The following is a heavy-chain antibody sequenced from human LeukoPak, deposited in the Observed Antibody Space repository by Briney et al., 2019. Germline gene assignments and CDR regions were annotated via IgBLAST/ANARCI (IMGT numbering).Heavy chain of an antibody. CDR2: INPSGGST. CDR3: AIDGILLWFGEAYNWFDP. J-gene: IGHJ5*02. D-gene: IGHD3-10*01. V-gene: IGHV1-46*01. CDR1: GYTFTSYY. Sequence: ASVKVSCKASGYTFTSYYMHWLRQAPGQWLEWMGIINPSGGSTSYAQKFQGRVTMTRDTSTSTVYMELSSLRSEDTAVYYCAIDGILLWFGEAYNWFDPWGQGTLVTVSS.